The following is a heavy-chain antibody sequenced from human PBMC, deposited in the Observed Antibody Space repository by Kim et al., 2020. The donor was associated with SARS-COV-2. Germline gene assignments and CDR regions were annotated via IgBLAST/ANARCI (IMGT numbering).Heavy chain of an antibody. V-gene: IGHV3-11*01. CDR3: ARAVYYDSSGYPDAFDI. CDR1: GFTFSDYY. J-gene: IGHJ3*02. D-gene: IGHD3-22*01. CDR2: ISSSGSTI. Sequence: GYLRLSCAASGFTFSDYYMSWIRQAPGKGLEWVSYISSSGSTIYYADSVKGRFTISRDNAKNSLYLQMNSLRAEDTAVYYCARAVYYDSSGYPDAFDIWGQGTMVTVSS.